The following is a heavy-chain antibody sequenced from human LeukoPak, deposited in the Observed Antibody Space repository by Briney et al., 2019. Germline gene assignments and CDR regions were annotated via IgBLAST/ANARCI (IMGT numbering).Heavy chain of an antibody. CDR3: ARDPEYSSSPDAFDI. CDR2: IYTSGST. V-gene: IGHV4-61*02. CDR1: GGSISSGSYY. J-gene: IGHJ3*02. Sequence: SETLSLTCTVSGGSISSGSYYWSWIRQPAGKGLEWIGRIYTSGSTNYNPSLKSRVTISVDTSKNQFSLKLSSVTAADTAVYYCARDPEYSSSPDAFDIWGQGTMVTVSS. D-gene: IGHD6-6*01.